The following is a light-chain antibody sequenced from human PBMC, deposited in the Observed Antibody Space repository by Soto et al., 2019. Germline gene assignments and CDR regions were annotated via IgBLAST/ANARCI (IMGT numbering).Light chain of an antibody. Sequence: QSVLTQPPSVSGAPGQRVTISCTGSSSNIGAGYYVHWYQQFPGTAPKALIYANFNRPSGVPGRFSGSKSGTSASLAITGLQAEDEADYYCQSYDTSLSGSRVFGGGTKVTVL. J-gene: IGLJ3*02. CDR1: SSNIGAGYY. V-gene: IGLV1-40*01. CDR3: QSYDTSLSGSRV. CDR2: ANF.